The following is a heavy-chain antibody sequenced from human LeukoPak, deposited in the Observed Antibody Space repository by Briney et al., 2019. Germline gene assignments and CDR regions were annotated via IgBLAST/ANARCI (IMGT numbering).Heavy chain of an antibody. Sequence: GGSLRLSCAASGFTFNNYGMHWVRQAPGKGLEWVAVISYDGRNKHYPDSVKGRFTISRDVSTDTLWLQMDSLRTEDTAVYYCAKGPLRGTAAAIDYWGQGTLVTVSS. V-gene: IGHV3-30*18. D-gene: IGHD2-2*01. CDR3: AKGPLRGTAAAIDY. CDR1: GFTFNNYG. CDR2: ISYDGRNK. J-gene: IGHJ4*02.